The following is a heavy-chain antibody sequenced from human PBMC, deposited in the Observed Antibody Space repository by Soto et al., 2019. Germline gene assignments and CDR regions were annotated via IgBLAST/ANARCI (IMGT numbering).Heavy chain of an antibody. V-gene: IGHV4-59*04. J-gene: IGHJ5*01. Sequence: SETLSLTCTVSGGSISSYYWSWIRQPPGKGLEWIGYIYYSGNTYYSPSLKSRLTVSVDASKYRFSLRLTSVTASDTAVYYCARSLWFGESHNWIDSWGPGTLVTVSS. CDR2: IYYSGNT. D-gene: IGHD3-10*01. CDR1: GGSISSYY. CDR3: ARSLWFGESHNWIDS.